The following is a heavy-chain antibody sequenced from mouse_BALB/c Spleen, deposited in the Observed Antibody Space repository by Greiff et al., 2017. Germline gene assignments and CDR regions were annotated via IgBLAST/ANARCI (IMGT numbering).Heavy chain of an antibody. CDR2: ISDGGSYT. CDR3: ERGYYGCLDY. D-gene: IGHD1-2*01. CDR1: GFTFSDYY. J-gene: IGHJ4*01. Sequence: EVQLVESGGGLVKPGGSLKLSCAASGFTFSDYYMYWVRQTPEKRLEWVATISDGGSYTYYPDSVKGRFTISRDNAKNNLYLQMSSLKYEDTAMYYCERGYYGCLDYSGQGTSVTVSA. V-gene: IGHV5-4*02.